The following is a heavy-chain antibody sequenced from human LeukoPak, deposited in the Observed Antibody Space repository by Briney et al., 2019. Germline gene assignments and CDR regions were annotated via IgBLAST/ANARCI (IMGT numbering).Heavy chain of an antibody. CDR2: INHSGST. Sequence: PSETLSLTCAVYGGSFSGYYWSWIRQPPGKGLEWIGEINHSGSTNYNPSLKSRVTISVDTSKNQFSLKLSSVTAADTAVYYCARDRAHRHKYYYDSSGRNDAFDIWGQGTMVTVSS. J-gene: IGHJ3*02. V-gene: IGHV4-34*01. CDR3: ARDRAHRHKYYYDSSGRNDAFDI. D-gene: IGHD3-22*01. CDR1: GGSFSGYY.